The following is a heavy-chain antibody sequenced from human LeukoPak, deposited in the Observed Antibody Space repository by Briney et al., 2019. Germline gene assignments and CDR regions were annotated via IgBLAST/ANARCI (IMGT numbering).Heavy chain of an antibody. CDR3: ARDSDVAPFDS. J-gene: IGHJ5*01. CDR2: IIPLIGTP. Sequence: SVKVSCKASGGTFSSYAISWVRQAPGLGLQWMGGIIPLIGTPNYAQKFQGRVTITAEESTNTVYMELSSLRSEDTAVYYCARDSDVAPFDSWGQGTLVTVSS. CDR1: GGTFSSYA. V-gene: IGHV1-69*13.